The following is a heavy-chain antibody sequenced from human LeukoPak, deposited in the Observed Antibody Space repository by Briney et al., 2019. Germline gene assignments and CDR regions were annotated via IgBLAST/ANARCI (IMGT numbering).Heavy chain of an antibody. D-gene: IGHD5-24*01. CDR1: GGSISSGGYS. CDR2: IYHSGST. CDR3: ASRRDEAWFDP. J-gene: IGHJ5*02. V-gene: IGHV4-30-2*01. Sequence: PSQTLSLTCAVSGGSISSGGYSWSWIRQPPGKGLEWIGYIYHSGSTYYNPSLKSRVTISVDRSKNQFSLKLSSVTAADTAVYYCASRRDEAWFDPWGQGTLVTVSS.